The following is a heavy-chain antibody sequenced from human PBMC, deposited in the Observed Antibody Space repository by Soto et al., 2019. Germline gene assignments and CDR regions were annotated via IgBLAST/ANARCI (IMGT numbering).Heavy chain of an antibody. V-gene: IGHV3-23*01. D-gene: IGHD4-17*01. CDR2: ISGSGGST. J-gene: IGHJ4*02. Sequence: LSLTCAASGFTFSSYAMSWVRQAPGKGLEWVSAISGSGGSTYYADSVKGRFTISRDNSKNTLYLQMNSLRAEDTAVYYCAKDTVTGALFDYWGQGTLVTVSS. CDR1: GFTFSSYA. CDR3: AKDTVTGALFDY.